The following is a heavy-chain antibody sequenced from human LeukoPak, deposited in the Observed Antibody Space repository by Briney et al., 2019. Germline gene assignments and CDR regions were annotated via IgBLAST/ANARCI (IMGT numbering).Heavy chain of an antibody. CDR3: ARDGRDWIQPKGYYYYGMDV. V-gene: IGHV1-69*04. D-gene: IGHD5-18*01. CDR2: IIPILGIA. CDR1: GGTFSSYA. Sequence: EASVKVSCKSSGGTFSSYAIIWVRQAPGQGLEWMGRIIPILGIANYAQKFQGRVTITADKSTSTAYMELSSLRSEDTAVYYCARDGRDWIQPKGYYYYGMDVWGQGTTVTVSS. J-gene: IGHJ6*02.